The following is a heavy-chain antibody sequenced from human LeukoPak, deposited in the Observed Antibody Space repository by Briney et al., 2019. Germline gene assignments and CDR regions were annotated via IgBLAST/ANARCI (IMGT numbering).Heavy chain of an antibody. CDR1: GGSITKNGYY. J-gene: IGHJ6*02. V-gene: IGHV4-39*07. CDR3: ARRSPEYYYYGMDV. Sequence: PSETLSLTCSVSGGSITKNGYYWGWIRQSPETGLEWIGSMHYSGSTYYNPSLNSRVTISVDTSKNQFSQKLSSVTAADTAVYYCARRSPEYYYYGMDVWGQGTTVTVSS. CDR2: MHYSGST.